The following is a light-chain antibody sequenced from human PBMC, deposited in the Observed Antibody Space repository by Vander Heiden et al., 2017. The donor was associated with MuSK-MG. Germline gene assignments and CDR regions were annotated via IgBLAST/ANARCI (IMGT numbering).Light chain of an antibody. J-gene: IGLJ3*02. CDR3: HVWYGTTDNNPEVV. CDR1: DIVQRR. CDR2: DDR. V-gene: IGLV3-21*02. Sequence: SYVLTPSPSVSVAPGQTATLTCGGDDIVQRRVHWYQQKPGHAPGLVVYDDRDRPSGIPGRFSGSIFGKTATLNVSRVEAGDEADYYGHVWYGTTDNNPEVVFGGGTRLTVL.